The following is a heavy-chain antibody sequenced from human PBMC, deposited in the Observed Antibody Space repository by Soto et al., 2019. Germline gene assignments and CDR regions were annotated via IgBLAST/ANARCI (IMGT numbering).Heavy chain of an antibody. Sequence: GGSLRLSCAASGFTFSSYSMNWVRQAPGKGLEWVSYISSSSSTIYYADSVKGRFTISRDNAKNSLYLQMNSLRDEDTAVYYCASGSIGRWIQLDRFGYWGQGTLVTVSS. V-gene: IGHV3-48*02. J-gene: IGHJ4*02. D-gene: IGHD5-18*01. CDR1: GFTFSSYS. CDR3: ASGSIGRWIQLDRFGY. CDR2: ISSSSSTI.